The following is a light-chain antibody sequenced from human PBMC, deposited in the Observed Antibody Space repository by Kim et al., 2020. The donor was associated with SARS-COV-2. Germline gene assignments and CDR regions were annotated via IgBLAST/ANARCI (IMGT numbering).Light chain of an antibody. V-gene: IGKV1-5*03. CDR2: KAS. CDR1: QSISSW. CDR3: QQYNSYWWT. J-gene: IGKJ1*01. Sequence: AAGDERVTITCRGSQSISSWLAWEQQKPGEAPKLLIYKASSLESGAPSRFSGSGSGTEFTLTISSLQPDDFATYYCQQYNSYWWTFGQGTKVDIK.